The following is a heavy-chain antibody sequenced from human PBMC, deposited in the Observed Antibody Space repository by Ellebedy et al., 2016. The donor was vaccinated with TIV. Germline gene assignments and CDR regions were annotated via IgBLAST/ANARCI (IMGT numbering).Heavy chain of an antibody. V-gene: IGHV1-18*04. J-gene: IGHJ6*02. D-gene: IGHD3-16*02. CDR1: GYTFSNYF. CDR2: ISAYNGNT. Sequence: AASVKVSCKASGYTFSNYFVHWVRQAPGQGLEWMGWISAYNGNTNYAQKLQGRVTMTTDTSTSTAYMELRSLRSDDTAVYYCARALGGSYRGTVYYYYGMDVWGQGTTVTVSS. CDR3: ARALGGSYRGTVYYYYGMDV.